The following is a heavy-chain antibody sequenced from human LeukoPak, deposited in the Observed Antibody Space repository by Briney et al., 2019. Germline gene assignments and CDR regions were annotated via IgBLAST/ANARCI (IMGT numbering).Heavy chain of an antibody. D-gene: IGHD6-13*01. CDR2: INPNSGGT. Sequence: ASVKVSCKASGYTFTGYYMHWVRQAPGQGLEWMGWINPNSGGTNYAQKFQGRVAMTRDTSISTAYMELSRLRSDDTAVYYCARERIAAAGTSYYGMDVWGQGTTVTVSS. V-gene: IGHV1-2*02. J-gene: IGHJ6*02. CDR3: ARERIAAAGTSYYGMDV. CDR1: GYTFTGYY.